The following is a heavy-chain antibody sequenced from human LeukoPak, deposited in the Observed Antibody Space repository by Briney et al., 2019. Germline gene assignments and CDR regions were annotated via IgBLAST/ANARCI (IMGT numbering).Heavy chain of an antibody. CDR2: IYHSGST. V-gene: IGHV4-30-2*01. CDR3: ARGYSGSYEGYYFDY. J-gene: IGHJ4*02. CDR1: GGSISSDGYS. D-gene: IGHD1-26*01. Sequence: SQTLSLTCAVSGGSISSDGYSWSWIRQPPGKGLEWIGYIYHSGSTYYNPSLRSRVTISVDRSKNQFSLKLYSVTAADTAVYFCARGYSGSYEGYYFDYWGQGTLVTVSS.